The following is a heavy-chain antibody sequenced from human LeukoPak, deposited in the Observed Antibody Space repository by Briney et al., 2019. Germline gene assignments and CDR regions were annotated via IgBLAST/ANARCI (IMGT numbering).Heavy chain of an antibody. CDR3: ARRAAAAGTVYYYFDY. D-gene: IGHD6-13*01. Sequence: GESLKISCKGSGYGFTSYWIGWVRQMPGKGLEWMGIIYPGDSDTRYSPSFQGQVTISADKSITTAYLQWSSLEASDTAIYYCARRAAAAGTVYYYFDYWGQGTLVTVSS. V-gene: IGHV5-51*01. CDR1: GYGFTSYW. J-gene: IGHJ4*02. CDR2: IYPGDSDT.